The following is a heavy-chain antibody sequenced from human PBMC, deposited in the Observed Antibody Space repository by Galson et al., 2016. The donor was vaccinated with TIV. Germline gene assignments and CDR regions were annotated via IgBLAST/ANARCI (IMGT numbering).Heavy chain of an antibody. V-gene: IGHV3-23*01. J-gene: IGHJ3*02. CDR3: AKGGSAFSYGYAFDM. Sequence: SLRLSCAASGFTFSSYAISCVRQAPGKGLEWVSIINDRGDDTYYADSVKGRFTISRDNSKNTLYLQMHSLRAEDTALYFCAKGGSAFSYGYAFDMWGQGTMVTVSS. CDR1: GFTFSSYA. D-gene: IGHD5-18*01. CDR2: INDRGDDT.